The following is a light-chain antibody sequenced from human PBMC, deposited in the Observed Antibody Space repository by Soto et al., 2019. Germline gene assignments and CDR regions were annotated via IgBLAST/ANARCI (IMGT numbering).Light chain of an antibody. Sequence: QSALTQPASVSGSPGQSITISCTGTSNDVGNYHLVSWYQHHPDKAPKCIIFEVSKRPSGVSNRFSGSQSGNTASLTISGLQAEDEADYYCCSYAPTDILLFGGGTKLTVL. CDR3: CSYAPTDILL. CDR2: EVS. CDR1: SNDVGNYHL. V-gene: IGLV2-23*02. J-gene: IGLJ2*01.